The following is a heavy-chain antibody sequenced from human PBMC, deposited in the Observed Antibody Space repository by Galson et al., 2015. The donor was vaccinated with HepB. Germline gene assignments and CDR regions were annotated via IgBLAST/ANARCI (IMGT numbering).Heavy chain of an antibody. D-gene: IGHD3-22*01. V-gene: IGHV3-21*01. CDR3: ARPVRPDSSGYWGEAYYYYYGMDV. CDR2: ISSSSSYI. CDR1: GFTFSSYS. Sequence: SLRLSCAASGFTFSSYSMNWVRQAPGKGLEWVSSISSSSSYIYYADSVKGRFTISRDNAKNSLYLHMNSLRAEDTAVYYCARPVRPDSSGYWGEAYYYYYGMDVWGQGTTVTVSS. J-gene: IGHJ6*02.